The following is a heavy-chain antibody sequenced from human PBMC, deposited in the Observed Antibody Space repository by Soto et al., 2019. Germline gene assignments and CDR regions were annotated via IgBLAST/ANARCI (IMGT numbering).Heavy chain of an antibody. CDR1: AFTFSRHG. J-gene: IGHJ6*03. CDR2: IWSGGSNQ. D-gene: IGHD3-10*01. Sequence: QVQLVESGGGVVQPGGSLRLSCAASAFTFSRHGMHWVRQAPGKGLQWVGVIWSGGSNQRYAESVKGRFTISRDNSKNTLYVKMYLLRAEDTAVYYCARESTFGENNHNYIDVWGTGITVTVSS. CDR3: ARESTFGENNHNYIDV. V-gene: IGHV3-33*01.